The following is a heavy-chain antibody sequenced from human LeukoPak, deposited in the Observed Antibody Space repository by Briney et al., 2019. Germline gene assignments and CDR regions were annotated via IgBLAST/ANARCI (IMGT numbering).Heavy chain of an antibody. D-gene: IGHD6-19*01. CDR1: GFTFSSYG. J-gene: IGHJ4*02. CDR3: AKEVHSGCSDF. CDR2: ISYDGSNK. V-gene: IGHV3-30*18. Sequence: GGSLRLSCAASGFTFSSYGMNWFRQAPGKGLEWVAVISYDGSNKYSADSVKGRFTISRDNSKNTLYLQMNSLRTEDTAIYYCAKEVHSGCSDFWGQGTLVTVSS.